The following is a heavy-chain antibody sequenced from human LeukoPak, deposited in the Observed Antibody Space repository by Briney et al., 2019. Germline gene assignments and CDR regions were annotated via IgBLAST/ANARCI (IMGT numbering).Heavy chain of an antibody. V-gene: IGHV3-30*02. J-gene: IGHJ3*02. CDR2: IRYDGNNK. Sequence: GGSLRLSCAASGFIFSTYGMHWVRQAPREGLEWVAFIRYDGNNKYYRDSVKGRYTISRDNSKKTLYMQMNSLRAEDTAVYYCAKGPNYDILTGWRKTYNAFDIWGQGTMVTVSS. CDR3: AKGPNYDILTGWRKTYNAFDI. CDR1: GFIFSTYG. D-gene: IGHD3-9*01.